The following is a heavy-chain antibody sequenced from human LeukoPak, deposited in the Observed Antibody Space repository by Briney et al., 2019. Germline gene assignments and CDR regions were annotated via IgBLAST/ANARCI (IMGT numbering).Heavy chain of an antibody. D-gene: IGHD2-2*01. Sequence: PSDTLSLTCAVSDYSISSGYYWGWIRQPPGKGLEWIGTIYHSGSTYYNPSLKSRVTISVDTSKNQFSLKLTSVTAADTAVYYCARVRGYCSSTICYRYYFDYWGQGTLVTVSS. CDR2: IYHSGST. V-gene: IGHV4-38-2*01. CDR3: ARVRGYCSSTICYRYYFDY. J-gene: IGHJ4*02. CDR1: DYSISSGYY.